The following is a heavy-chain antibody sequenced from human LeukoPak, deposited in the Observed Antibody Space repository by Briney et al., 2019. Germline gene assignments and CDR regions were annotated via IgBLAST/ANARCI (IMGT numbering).Heavy chain of an antibody. V-gene: IGHV4-59*01. D-gene: IGHD6-13*01. CDR1: GGSISSYY. CDR3: ARDSASGEIRANDWTA. Sequence: SETLSLTCTVSGGSISSYYWSWIRQPPGKGLEWIGYIYYSGSTNYNPSLKSRVTISVDTSKNQFSLKLSSVTAADTAVYYCARDSASGEIRANDWTAWGQGTLVTVSS. CDR2: IYYSGST. J-gene: IGHJ5*02.